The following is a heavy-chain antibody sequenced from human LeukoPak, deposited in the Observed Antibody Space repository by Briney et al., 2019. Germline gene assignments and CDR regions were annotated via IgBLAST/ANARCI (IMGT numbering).Heavy chain of an antibody. CDR3: ARDGFGFGGDSGFYY. D-gene: IGHD2-21*02. Sequence: PSETLSLTCTVSGGSISSGGYYWSWIRQHPGKGLEWIGYIYYSGSTNYNPSLKSRVTISVDTSKNQVSLKLAFVTAADTAVYYCARDGFGFGGDSGFYYWGPGALVTVSS. CDR2: IYYSGST. CDR1: GGSISSGGYY. V-gene: IGHV4-61*08. J-gene: IGHJ4*02.